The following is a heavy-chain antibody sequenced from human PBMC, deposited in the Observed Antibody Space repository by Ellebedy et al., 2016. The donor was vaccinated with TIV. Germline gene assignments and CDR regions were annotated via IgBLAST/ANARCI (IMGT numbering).Heavy chain of an antibody. V-gene: IGHV3-21*01. D-gene: IGHD1-26*01. CDR2: IGTSSSYM. CDR3: ARGSVVGTTPPDLDY. Sequence: GGSLRLSCEASGIIVSDYFMNWVRQAPGKGLEWVSSIGTSSSYMNYAGSVEGRFTISRDNAKNSLYLQMNSLRAEDTAVYYCARGSVVGTTPPDLDYWGQGTLVTVSS. CDR1: GIIVSDYF. J-gene: IGHJ4*02.